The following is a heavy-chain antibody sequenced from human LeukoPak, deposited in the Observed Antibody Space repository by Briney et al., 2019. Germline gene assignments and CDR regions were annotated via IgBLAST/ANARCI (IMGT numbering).Heavy chain of an antibody. D-gene: IGHD4-17*01. Sequence: PGGSLRLSCSVSGFIFTRYAMSWVRQAPGKGLEWVTAIGAADGVALYADSVKARFTISRDSSNNTLYLQMNILRVEDTALYYCAKLGYGDYERTFDYWGQGTLVTVSS. V-gene: IGHV3-23*01. J-gene: IGHJ4*02. CDR2: IGAADGVA. CDR3: AKLGYGDYERTFDY. CDR1: GFIFTRYA.